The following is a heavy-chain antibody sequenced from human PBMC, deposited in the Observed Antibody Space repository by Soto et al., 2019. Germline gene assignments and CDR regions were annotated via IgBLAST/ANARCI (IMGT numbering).Heavy chain of an antibody. CDR3: ARPGGYCSSNSCPRVLSRDAFDI. V-gene: IGHV4-39*01. D-gene: IGHD2-2*01. CDR1: GGSIISSSYY. J-gene: IGHJ3*02. CDR2: IYYSGST. Sequence: SQTLSLTCTVSGGSIISSSYYWGWIRQPPGKGLDWIGSIYYSGSTYYNPSLKSRVTISVDTSKNQFSLKLSSVTAADTAVYYCARPGGYCSSNSCPRVLSRDAFDIWGQGTMVTVSS.